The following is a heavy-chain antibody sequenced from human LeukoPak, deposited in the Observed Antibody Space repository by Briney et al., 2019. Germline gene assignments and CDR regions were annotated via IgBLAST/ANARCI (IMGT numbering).Heavy chain of an antibody. J-gene: IGHJ4*02. CDR3: ARGGDIVVVPDPGSWYFDY. CDR1: GGTFSSYA. D-gene: IGHD2-2*01. Sequence: SVKLSCKASGGTFSSYAISWVRQAPGQGLEWMGGIIPIFGTANYAQKFQGRVTITTDESTSTAYMELSSLRSEDTAVYYCARGGDIVVVPDPGSWYFDYWGQGTLVTVSS. CDR2: IIPIFGTA. V-gene: IGHV1-69*05.